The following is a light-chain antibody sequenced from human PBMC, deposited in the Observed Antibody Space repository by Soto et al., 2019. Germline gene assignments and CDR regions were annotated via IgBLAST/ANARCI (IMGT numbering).Light chain of an antibody. CDR2: DVT. J-gene: IGLJ7*01. V-gene: IGLV2-11*01. CDR1: SSDVGGYNS. CDR3: CSYAGSYTWV. Sequence: QSALTQPRSVSGSPGQSVTISCTGTSSDVGGYNSVSWYQHHPGKVPKLMIYDVTKRPSGVPDRLSGSKSGNTASLTISGLQAADEADYYCCSYAGSYTWVFGGGTQLTVL.